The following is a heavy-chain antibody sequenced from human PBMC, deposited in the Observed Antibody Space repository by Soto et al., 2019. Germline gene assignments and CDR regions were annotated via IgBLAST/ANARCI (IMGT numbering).Heavy chain of an antibody. CDR3: ARFDFWCGYSQDH. V-gene: IGHV1-18*04. Sequence: QVQLVQSGAEVKKPGASLRVSCKASGYTFTSYGINWARQAPGQGHEWIGRLTAYNDERKFAEKFQDRLSMTTDTATITAFMELRSLRSDDTAMYYCARFDFWCGYSQDHWGPGTLVSVSS. D-gene: IGHD3-3*01. CDR2: LTAYNDER. J-gene: IGHJ4*02. CDR1: GYTFTSYG.